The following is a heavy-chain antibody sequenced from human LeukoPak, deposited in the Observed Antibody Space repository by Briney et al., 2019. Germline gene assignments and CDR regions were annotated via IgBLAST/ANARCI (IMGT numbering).Heavy chain of an antibody. V-gene: IGHV3-9*01. CDR1: GFTFDDYA. CDR3: AKEGSIFDALDL. CDR2: ISWNSGSI. D-gene: IGHD2-15*01. Sequence: GRSLRLSCAASGFTFDDYAMHWVRQAPGKGLEWVSGISWNSGSIGYADSVKGRFTTSRDNAKNSLYLQMNSLRVEDTAVYYCAKEGSIFDALDLWGQGTMVTVSS. J-gene: IGHJ3*01.